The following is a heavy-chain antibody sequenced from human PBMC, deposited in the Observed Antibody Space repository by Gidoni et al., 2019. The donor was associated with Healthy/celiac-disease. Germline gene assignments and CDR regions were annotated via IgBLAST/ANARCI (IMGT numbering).Heavy chain of an antibody. CDR2: IYYSGST. V-gene: IGHV4-59*08. CDR1: GGSISSYY. Sequence: QVQLQESGPGLVKPSETLSLTCPVPGGSISSYYWSWLRQPPGKGLEWIGYIYYSGSTNYNPSLKSRVTISVDTSKNQFSLKLSSVTAADTAVYYCARRRADSSGYDAFDIWGQGTMVTVSS. CDR3: ARRRADSSGYDAFDI. J-gene: IGHJ3*02. D-gene: IGHD3-22*01.